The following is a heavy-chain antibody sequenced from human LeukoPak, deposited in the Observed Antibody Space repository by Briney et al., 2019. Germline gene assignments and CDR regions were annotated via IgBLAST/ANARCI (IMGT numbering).Heavy chain of an antibody. CDR1: GYTFTGYY. V-gene: IGHV1-2*02. CDR2: INPNSGGT. Sequence: ASVKVSCKASGYTFTGYYMHWVRQAPGQGLEWMGWINPNSGGTNYAQKFQGRVTMTRDTSISTAYMELSRLRSDDTAVYYCARATSTTVTTLFDYWGQGTLVTVSS. CDR3: ARATSTTVTTLFDY. D-gene: IGHD4-17*01. J-gene: IGHJ4*02.